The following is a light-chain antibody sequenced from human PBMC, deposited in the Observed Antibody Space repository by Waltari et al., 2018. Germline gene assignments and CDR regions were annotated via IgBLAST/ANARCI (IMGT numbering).Light chain of an antibody. V-gene: IGLV2-14*01. CDR1: SSDVGGYNY. J-gene: IGLJ3*02. Sequence: QSALTQPASVSGSPGQSLTISCTGTSSDVGGYNYVSWYQQHPGKAPKLMIYDVSNRPSGVSNRFSGSQSGNMASLTISGLQAEDEADYYCSSYTSSSTLWVFGGGTKLTVL. CDR3: SSYTSSSTLWV. CDR2: DVS.